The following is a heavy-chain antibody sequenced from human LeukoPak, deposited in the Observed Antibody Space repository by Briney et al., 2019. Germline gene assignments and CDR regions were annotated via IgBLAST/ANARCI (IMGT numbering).Heavy chain of an antibody. CDR3: AGGVTIVRGTSKHFDY. CDR2: VYTSGST. D-gene: IGHD3-10*01. J-gene: IGHJ4*02. CDR1: GGSFSGYY. Sequence: SETLSLTCAVYGGSFSGYYWSWIRQAAGKGLEWIGRVYTSGSTNYNPSLESRVTISVDTSKNQFSLNLSSVTAADTAVYYCAGGVTIVRGTSKHFDYWGQGTLVTVSS. V-gene: IGHV4-59*10.